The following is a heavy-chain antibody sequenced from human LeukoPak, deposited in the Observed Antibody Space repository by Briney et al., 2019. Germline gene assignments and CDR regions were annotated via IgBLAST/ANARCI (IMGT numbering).Heavy chain of an antibody. D-gene: IGHD6-13*01. CDR2: ISGSGGST. J-gene: IGHJ4*02. CDR1: GFTFSSYA. V-gene: IGHV3-23*01. CDR3: VFPPDSIAAATGAHFDY. Sequence: GGSLRLSCAASGFTFSSYAMSWVRQAPGKGLEWVSAISGSGGSTYYADSVKGRFTISRDNSKNTLYLQMNSLRAEDTAVYYCVFPPDSIAAATGAHFDYWGQGTLVTVSS.